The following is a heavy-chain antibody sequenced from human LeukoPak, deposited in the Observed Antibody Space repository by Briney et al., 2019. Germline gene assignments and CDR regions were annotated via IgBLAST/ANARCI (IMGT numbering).Heavy chain of an antibody. CDR2: ISAYNGDT. J-gene: IGHJ3*02. V-gene: IGHV1-18*01. Sequence: ASVKVSCKASGYIFTSYSISWVRQAPGQGLEGMGWISAYNGDTNYVQKFQGRVTMTTDTSTSTAYMELKSLRSDDTAVYYCAREEGAPIAAANIWGLGTKVTVSS. CDR3: AREEGAPIAAANI. CDR1: GYIFTSYS. D-gene: IGHD6-13*01.